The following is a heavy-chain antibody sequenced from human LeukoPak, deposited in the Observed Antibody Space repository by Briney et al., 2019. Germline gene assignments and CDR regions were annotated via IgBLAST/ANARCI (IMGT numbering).Heavy chain of an antibody. CDR1: GYTFTSYD. Sequence: ASVKVSCKASGYTFTSYDINWVRQATGQGLEWMGWMNPNSGGTNYAQKFQGRVTMTRDTSISTAYMELSRLRSDDTAVYYCARSRTVVTSGDYWGQGTLVTVSS. V-gene: IGHV1-2*02. CDR2: MNPNSGGT. CDR3: ARSRTVVTSGDY. D-gene: IGHD4-23*01. J-gene: IGHJ4*02.